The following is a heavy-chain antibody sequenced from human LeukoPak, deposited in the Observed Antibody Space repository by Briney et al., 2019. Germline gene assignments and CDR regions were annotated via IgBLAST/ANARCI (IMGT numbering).Heavy chain of an antibody. CDR1: GFTFSSYW. V-gene: IGHV3-7*01. CDR3: ARPFYDSSGYYYVNYYYYMDV. Sequence: GGSLRLSCAASGFTFSSYWMSWVRQAPGKGLEWVANIKQDGSEKYYVDSVKGRFTISRDNAKNSLYLQMNSLRAEDTAVYYCARPFYDSSGYYYVNYYYYMDVWGKGTTVTISS. D-gene: IGHD3-22*01. J-gene: IGHJ6*03. CDR2: IKQDGSEK.